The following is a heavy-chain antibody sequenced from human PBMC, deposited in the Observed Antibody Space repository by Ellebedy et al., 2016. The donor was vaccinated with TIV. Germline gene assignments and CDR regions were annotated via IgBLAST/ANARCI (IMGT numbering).Heavy chain of an antibody. J-gene: IGHJ4*02. D-gene: IGHD3-16*02. CDR1: GYTFTSYY. CDR3: ARDQGDDYVWGSYLDY. Sequence: AASVKVSCKASGYTFTSYYMHWVRQAPGQGLEWMGRINLSDGSTSYAQKFQGRVTMTRDTSTSTVYMELSSLRSEDTAVYYCARDQGDDYVWGSYLDYWGQGTLVTVSS. V-gene: IGHV1-46*01. CDR2: INLSDGST.